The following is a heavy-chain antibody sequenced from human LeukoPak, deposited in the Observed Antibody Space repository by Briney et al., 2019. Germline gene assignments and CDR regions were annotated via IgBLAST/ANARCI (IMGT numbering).Heavy chain of an antibody. Sequence: GGSLRLSCAASGFTFNSYWMTWVRRAPGKGLEWVADIKQDGSDKYYAGSVKGRFTISRDNAKNSLYLQMNSLRAEDTAVYFCARYNSAWKTDDYWGQGTLVTVSS. J-gene: IGHJ4*02. CDR2: IKQDGSDK. CDR1: GFTFNSYW. V-gene: IGHV3-7*03. CDR3: ARYNSAWKTDDY. D-gene: IGHD6-19*01.